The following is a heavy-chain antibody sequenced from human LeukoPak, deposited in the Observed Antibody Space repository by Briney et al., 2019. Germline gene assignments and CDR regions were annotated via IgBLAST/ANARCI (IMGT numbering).Heavy chain of an antibody. CDR3: ARESLSGDTGDY. J-gene: IGHJ4*02. CDR2: ISGDGGTI. Sequence: PGGSLRLSCAASGFTFSSHSMHWVRQAPGKGLEYVSAISGDGGTIYYADSVKGRFITSRDNSKNTLYLQMGSLRTEDMAMYYCARESLSGDTGDYWGQGPLVTVSS. D-gene: IGHD2-21*02. CDR1: GFTFSSHS. V-gene: IGHV3-64*02.